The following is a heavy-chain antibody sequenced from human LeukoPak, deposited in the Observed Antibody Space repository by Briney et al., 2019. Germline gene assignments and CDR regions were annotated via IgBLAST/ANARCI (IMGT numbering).Heavy chain of an antibody. CDR2: ISGSGGTT. Sequence: PGGSLRLSCAASRFPFSTYAMSWVRRVPGKGLEWVSGISGSGGTTSYADSVRGRSTVSRDNSKDTLYLQMNSLRAEDAAVYYCAKSTEGSYYSPHDYWGQGTLVIVSS. J-gene: IGHJ4*02. CDR3: AKSTEGSYYSPHDY. CDR1: RFPFSTYA. V-gene: IGHV3-23*01. D-gene: IGHD2-15*01.